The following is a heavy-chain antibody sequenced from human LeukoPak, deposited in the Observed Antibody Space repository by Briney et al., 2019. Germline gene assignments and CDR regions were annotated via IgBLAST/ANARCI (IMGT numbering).Heavy chain of an antibody. CDR3: AREDDSYGYYYYGMDV. V-gene: IGHV1-46*01. J-gene: IGHJ6*02. CDR2: INPSGGST. Sequence: ASVKVSCKASGYSFTSYYMHWVRQAPGQGLEWMGIINPSGGSTSFAQKFQGRVTMTRDTSTTTVYMELSGLRSEDTAVYYCAREDDSYGYYYYGMDVWGQGTTVTVSS. D-gene: IGHD5-18*01. CDR1: GYSFTSYY.